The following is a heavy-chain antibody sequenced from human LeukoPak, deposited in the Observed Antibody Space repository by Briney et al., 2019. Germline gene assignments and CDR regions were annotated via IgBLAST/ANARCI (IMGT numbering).Heavy chain of an antibody. CDR3: ARIEPPRITMIDSTQP. CDR2: IIPILGIA. D-gene: IGHD3-22*01. J-gene: IGHJ4*02. V-gene: IGHV1-69*04. Sequence: SVKVSCKASGYTFTSYGISWVRQAPGQGLEWMGRIIPILGIANYAQKFQGRVTITADKSTSTAYIELSSLRSEDTAVYYCARIEPPRITMIDSTQPWGQGTLVTVSS. CDR1: GYTFTSYG.